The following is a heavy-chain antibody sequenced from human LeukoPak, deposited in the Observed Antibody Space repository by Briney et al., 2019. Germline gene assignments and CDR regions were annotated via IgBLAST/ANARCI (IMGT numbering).Heavy chain of an antibody. J-gene: IGHJ4*02. D-gene: IGHD2-15*01. V-gene: IGHV3-7*03. CDR3: ARGLIF. Sequence: GGSLRLSCAASRFIFSKYWMSWVRQAPGKGLEWVANINQDGSAKYYVDSVKGRFTISRDNAKNSLYLQMNSLRAEDTAVYYCARGLIFWGQGTLVTVSS. CDR2: INQDGSAK. CDR1: RFIFSKYW.